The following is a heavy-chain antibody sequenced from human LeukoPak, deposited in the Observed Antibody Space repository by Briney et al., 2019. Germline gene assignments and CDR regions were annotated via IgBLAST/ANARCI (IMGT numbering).Heavy chain of an antibody. CDR3: AKDRLSTPTAPRFDP. J-gene: IGHJ5*02. Sequence: GGSLRLSCAASGFTFSSYAMSWVRQAPEKGLEWVSAISGSGGSISYADSVKGRFTISRDNSKNTLYLQMNSLRAEDTALYYCAKDRLSTPTAPRFDPWGQGTQVTVSS. CDR2: ISGSGGSI. D-gene: IGHD4-23*01. V-gene: IGHV3-23*01. CDR1: GFTFSSYA.